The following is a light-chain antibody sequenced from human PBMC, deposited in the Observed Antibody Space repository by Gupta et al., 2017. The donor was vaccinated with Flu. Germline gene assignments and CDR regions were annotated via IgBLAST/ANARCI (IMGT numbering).Light chain of an antibody. V-gene: IGKV3-20*01. Sequence: EILLTQYPGSLPLSAGERASLSCRASQSVTSSYLAWYQQKPGQAPKLLIYGASSRATGIPDRFSGSGSGTDFTLTISRLQPEDFAVYYCQQYGSFPWTFGQGTKVEIK. CDR1: QSVTSSY. CDR3: QQYGSFPWT. CDR2: GAS. J-gene: IGKJ1*01.